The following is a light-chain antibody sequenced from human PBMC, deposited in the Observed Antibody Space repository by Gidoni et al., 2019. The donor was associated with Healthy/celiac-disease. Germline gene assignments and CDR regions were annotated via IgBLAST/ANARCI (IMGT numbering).Light chain of an antibody. V-gene: IGKV3-11*01. Sequence: EIVLTQSPATLSLSPGERATLPCRASQSVSSYLAWYQQEPGQAPRPLIYDASNRATGIPARFSGSGSGTDCTLTISSLEPEDFAVYYCQQRSNWPPSFGPGTKVDIK. CDR1: QSVSSY. CDR3: QQRSNWPPS. J-gene: IGKJ3*01. CDR2: DAS.